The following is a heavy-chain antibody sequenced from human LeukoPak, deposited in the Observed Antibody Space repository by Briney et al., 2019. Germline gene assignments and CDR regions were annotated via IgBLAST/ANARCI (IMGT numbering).Heavy chain of an antibody. CDR1: GYTFTDYY. D-gene: IGHD4-17*01. V-gene: IGHV1-2*02. CDR2: INPNSGGT. CDR3: ARDGVGGVYGDYGYFDL. J-gene: IGHJ2*01. Sequence: ASVNVSCKASGYTFTDYYMHWVRQAPGQGLEWMGWINPNSGGTNYAQKLQGRVTMTRDTSISTAYMELSRQRSDDTAVYYCARDGVGGVYGDYGYFDLWGRGTLVTVSS.